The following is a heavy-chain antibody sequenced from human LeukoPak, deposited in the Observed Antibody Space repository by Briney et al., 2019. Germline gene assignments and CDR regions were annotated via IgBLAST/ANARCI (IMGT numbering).Heavy chain of an antibody. J-gene: IGHJ4*02. Sequence: SETLSLTCTVSGGSINSYYWSWIRQPPGKGLEWIGYIYYSGSTNYNPSLKSRVTISVDTSKNQFSLKLSSVTAADTAVYYCAISSHPARYYFDYWGQGTLVTVSS. CDR1: GGSINSYY. CDR2: IYYSGST. V-gene: IGHV4-59*01. D-gene: IGHD6-6*01. CDR3: AISSHPARYYFDY.